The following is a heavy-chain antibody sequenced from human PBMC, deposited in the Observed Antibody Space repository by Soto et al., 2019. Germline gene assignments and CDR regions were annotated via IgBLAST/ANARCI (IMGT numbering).Heavy chain of an antibody. CDR2: ISYDGSNK. CDR1: GFTFSSYG. Sequence: QVQLVESGGGVVQPGRSLRVSCAASGFTFSSYGMHWVRQAPGKGLEWVAVISYDGSNKYYADSVKGRFTISRDNSKNTLYLQMKSRRAEDTAVYYCANAPAIVLVPAAMGGDYWGQGTLVTVSS. J-gene: IGHJ4*02. CDR3: ANAPAIVLVPAAMGGDY. D-gene: IGHD2-2*01. V-gene: IGHV3-30*18.